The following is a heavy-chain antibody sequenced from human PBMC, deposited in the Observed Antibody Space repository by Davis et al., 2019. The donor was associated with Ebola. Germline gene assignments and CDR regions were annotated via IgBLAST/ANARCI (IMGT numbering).Heavy chain of an antibody. CDR3: ARSEGLQFYP. Sequence: PSETLSLTCTVSGGSISSSSYYWGWIRQPPGKGLEWIGSIYYSGSTNYNPSLKSRVTISVDTSKNQFSLKLSSVTAADTAVYYCARSEGLQFYPWGQGTLVTVSS. J-gene: IGHJ5*02. CDR1: GGSISSSSYY. D-gene: IGHD1-1*01. V-gene: IGHV4-39*07. CDR2: IYYSGST.